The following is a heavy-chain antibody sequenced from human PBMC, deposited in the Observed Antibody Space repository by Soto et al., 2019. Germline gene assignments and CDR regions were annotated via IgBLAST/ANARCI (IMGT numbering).Heavy chain of an antibody. D-gene: IGHD6-19*01. Sequence: VQLLESGGGLVEPGGSLRLSCAASGFTFSSDSMNCVRQAPGKGLEWVSTITTSRTSIYYADSVKGRFTISRDNAKDTLYLQMNSLRVEDAAVYYCASAPWLASHNWGQGTMVTVSS. CDR3: ASAPWLASHN. V-gene: IGHV3-21*01. CDR2: ITTSRTSI. CDR1: GFTFSSDS. J-gene: IGHJ3*02.